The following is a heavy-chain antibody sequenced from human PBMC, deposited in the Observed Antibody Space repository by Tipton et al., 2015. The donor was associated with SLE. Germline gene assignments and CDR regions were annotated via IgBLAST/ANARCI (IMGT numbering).Heavy chain of an antibody. CDR3: ASGGKRRPVLAPAVEV. V-gene: IGHV4-59*01. CDR1: GDSINTYY. D-gene: IGHD2-15*01. J-gene: IGHJ4*02. Sequence: TLSLTCTVSGDSINTYYWSWIRQPPGKGLEWIGYIYYRGSTNYNPSLKSRVTISVDTSKNQFSLKLSSVTAADTAVYYCASGGKRRPVLAPAVEVWGQGTLVTVSS. CDR2: IYYRGST.